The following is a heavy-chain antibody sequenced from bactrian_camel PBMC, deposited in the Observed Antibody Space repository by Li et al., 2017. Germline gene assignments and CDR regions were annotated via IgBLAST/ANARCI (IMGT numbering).Heavy chain of an antibody. D-gene: IGHD6*01. CDR3: AAGPRLYGVAGLFPDGTST. V-gene: IGHV3S55*01. CDR2: IDSGALT. CDR1: GYTYSSYC. Sequence: HVQLVESGGGSVQAGESLTLSCSISGYTYSSYCMGWWRQSPGKTRWEREAVATIDSGALTQYADSVKGRFTVSRDNAKNTLYLQMSSLKLEDTGIYYCAAGPRLYGVAGLFPDGTSTGASGPRSPSP. J-gene: IGHJ4*01.